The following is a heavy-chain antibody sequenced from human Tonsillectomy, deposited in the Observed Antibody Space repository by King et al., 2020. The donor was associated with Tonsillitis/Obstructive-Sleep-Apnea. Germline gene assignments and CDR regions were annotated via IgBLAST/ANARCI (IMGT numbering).Heavy chain of an antibody. CDR1: GFTFSNYA. Sequence: VQLVESGGGLVQPGGSLRLSCTASGFTFSNYAMSWVRQAPGKGLEGVSTITGRGGKTYYADSVKGRFTISRENSRDTLYLQMNSLGADDTAVYYCAKDQATRAYYFDYWGQGTLVSVSS. J-gene: IGHJ4*02. V-gene: IGHV3-23*04. D-gene: IGHD5-24*01. CDR3: AKDQATRAYYFDY. CDR2: ITGRGGKT.